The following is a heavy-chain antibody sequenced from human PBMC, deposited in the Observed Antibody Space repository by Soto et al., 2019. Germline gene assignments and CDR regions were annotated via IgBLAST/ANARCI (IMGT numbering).Heavy chain of an antibody. CDR3: ARGYYYESSGSQYYFDY. CDR2: IGSSGDTI. J-gene: IGHJ4*02. V-gene: IGHV3-48*03. Sequence: GGSLRLSCAASGFSFSSYEMNWVRQAPGKGLEWVSYIGSSGDTIYYADSVKGRLTISRDNAKNSLYLQMNSLRAEDTAVYYCARGYYYESSGSQYYFDYWGQGTLVTVSS. D-gene: IGHD3-22*01. CDR1: GFSFSSYE.